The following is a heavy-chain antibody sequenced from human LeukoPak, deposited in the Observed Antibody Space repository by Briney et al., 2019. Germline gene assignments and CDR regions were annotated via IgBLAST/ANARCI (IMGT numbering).Heavy chain of an antibody. CDR3: AREVGLGMYNWFDP. CDR2: IYHSGST. J-gene: IGHJ5*02. D-gene: IGHD3-16*01. Sequence: SETLSLTCTVSGGSISNYYWYWIRQLPGKGLECIGHIYHSGSTNYNPSLKSRVTISVDTSKNQFSLKLRSVTAADTAVYYCAREVGLGMYNWFDPWGQGTLVTVPS. V-gene: IGHV4-59*01. CDR1: GGSISNYY.